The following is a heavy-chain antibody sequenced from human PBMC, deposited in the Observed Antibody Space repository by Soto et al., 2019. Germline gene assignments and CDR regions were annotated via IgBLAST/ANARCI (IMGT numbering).Heavy chain of an antibody. Sequence: EVQLVESGGGLVKPGGSLRLSCAASGFTFSNAWMSWVRQAPGKGLEWVGRIKSKTDGGTTDYAAPVKGRLTISRDDSKNTLYLQMNSLKTEDTAVYYCTTGGTYYYGMDVWGQGTTVXXSS. CDR2: IKSKTDGGTT. CDR3: TTGGTYYYGMDV. J-gene: IGHJ6*02. CDR1: GFTFSNAW. V-gene: IGHV3-15*01.